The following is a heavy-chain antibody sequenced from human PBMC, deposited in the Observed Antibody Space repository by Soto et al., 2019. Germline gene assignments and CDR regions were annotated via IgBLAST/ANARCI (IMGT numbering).Heavy chain of an antibody. CDR2: ISGSGGST. CDR1: GFTFSSYA. Sequence: EVQLLESGGGLVQPGGSLRLSCAASGFTFSSYAMSWVRQAPGKGLEWVSAISGSGGSTYYADSVKGRFTISRDNSKNTLYLQMNSLRAEDRAVYYCAKIPPGYSYGYFYFDYWGQGTLVTVSS. J-gene: IGHJ4*02. CDR3: AKIPPGYSYGYFYFDY. D-gene: IGHD5-18*01. V-gene: IGHV3-23*01.